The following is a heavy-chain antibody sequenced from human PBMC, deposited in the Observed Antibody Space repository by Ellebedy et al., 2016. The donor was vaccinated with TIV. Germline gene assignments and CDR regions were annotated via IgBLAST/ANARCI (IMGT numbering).Heavy chain of an antibody. D-gene: IGHD4-23*01. Sequence: ASVKVSCXASGYTFTSYDINWVRQATGQGPEWMGWMNPNSGNTGYALKFQGRISMTRNTSISTAYMELSSLRSEDTAVYYCARVFATGVRHLPWWGQGTLVTVSS. V-gene: IGHV1-8*01. CDR1: GYTFTSYD. J-gene: IGHJ4*02. CDR2: MNPNSGNT. CDR3: ARVFATGVRHLPW.